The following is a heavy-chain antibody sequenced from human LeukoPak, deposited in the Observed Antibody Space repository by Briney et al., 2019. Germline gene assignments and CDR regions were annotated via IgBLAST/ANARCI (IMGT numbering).Heavy chain of an antibody. Sequence: PGGSLRLSCAASGFTFSNYEMNWVRQAPGKGLEWVSYISSRGGTMNYADSVKGRFTISRDNAKNSLYLQMNSLRAEDTAVYYCARETGYNLNAWGQGTLVTVSS. V-gene: IGHV3-48*03. D-gene: IGHD5-24*01. CDR2: ISSRGGTM. J-gene: IGHJ5*02. CDR1: GFTFSNYE. CDR3: ARETGYNLNA.